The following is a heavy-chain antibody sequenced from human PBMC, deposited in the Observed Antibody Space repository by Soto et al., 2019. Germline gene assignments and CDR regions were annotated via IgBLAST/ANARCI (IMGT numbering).Heavy chain of an antibody. D-gene: IGHD3-22*01. Sequence: QITLKESGPTLVRPTQTLTLTCAFSGFSLSTYGVGVGWIRQPPGKALEWLALIYWNDDKRYSPSLKSMLTITKDTSKDQVVLTMTNMDPVDTATYYCAHSNSSAPNDCWGQGTLVTVSS. J-gene: IGHJ4*02. V-gene: IGHV2-5*01. CDR3: AHSNSSAPNDC. CDR2: IYWNDDK. CDR1: GFSLSTYGVG.